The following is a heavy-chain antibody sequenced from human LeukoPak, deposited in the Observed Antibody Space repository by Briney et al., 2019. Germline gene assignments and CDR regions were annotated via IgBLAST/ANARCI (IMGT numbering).Heavy chain of an antibody. CDR2: ICGSGGST. V-gene: IGHV3-23*01. D-gene: IGHD2-21*02. Sequence: GSLRTSWATPGFTLCSLALGWVPQASGEGLEWVPAICGSGGSTYYADSVKGRFTISRDNSKNTLYLQMNSLRAEDTAVYYCARGSKKHIVVVTAIPPFDYWGQGTLVTVSS. CDR3: ARGSKKHIVVVTAIPPFDY. J-gene: IGHJ4*02. CDR1: GFTLCSLA.